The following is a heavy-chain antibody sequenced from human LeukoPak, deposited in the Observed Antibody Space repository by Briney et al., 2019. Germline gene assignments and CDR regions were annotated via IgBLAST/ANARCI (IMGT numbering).Heavy chain of an antibody. CDR3: ASPDVDTAMVTYYYYYGMDV. CDR2: INPNSGGT. D-gene: IGHD5-18*01. Sequence: ASVKVSCKASGYTFTGYYMHWVRQAPGQGLEWMGWINPNSGGTNYAQKFQGRVTMTRDTSISTAYMELSRLRSDDTAVYYCASPDVDTAMVTYYYYYGMDVWGQGTTATVSS. CDR1: GYTFTGYY. V-gene: IGHV1-2*02. J-gene: IGHJ6*02.